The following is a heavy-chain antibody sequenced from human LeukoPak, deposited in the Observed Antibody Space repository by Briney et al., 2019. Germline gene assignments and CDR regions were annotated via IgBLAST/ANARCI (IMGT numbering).Heavy chain of an antibody. CDR1: GYTFTPYY. CDR2: INPSGGST. CDR3: ACLPYAFDI. Sequence: APVKVSCKASGYTFTPYYIHWVRPAPGQGLEWMALINPSGGSTHYAQKFQGRVTVTRDTSTSTVYMELTSLRSEDTAVYYCACLPYAFDIWGQGTMVTVSS. J-gene: IGHJ3*02. V-gene: IGHV1-46*01.